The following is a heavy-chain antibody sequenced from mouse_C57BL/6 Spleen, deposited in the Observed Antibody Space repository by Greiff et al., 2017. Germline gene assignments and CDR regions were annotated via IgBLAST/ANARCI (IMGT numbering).Heavy chain of an antibody. CDR3: APSGSSPRWYFDV. CDR1: GYTFTSYW. J-gene: IGHJ1*03. V-gene: IGHV1-64*01. D-gene: IGHD1-1*01. CDR2: IHPNSGST. Sequence: VQLQQSGAELVKPGASVKLSCKASGYTFTSYWMHWVKQRPGQGLEWIGMIHPNSGSTNYNEKFKSKATLTVDKSSSTAYMQLSSLTSEDSAVYYCAPSGSSPRWYFDVWGTGTTVTVSS.